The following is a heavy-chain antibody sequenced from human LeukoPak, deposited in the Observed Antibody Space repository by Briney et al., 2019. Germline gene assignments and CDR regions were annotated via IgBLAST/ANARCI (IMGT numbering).Heavy chain of an antibody. CDR3: ARAIAARPLPYYYYGMDV. V-gene: IGHV1-2*06. J-gene: IGHJ6*02. CDR2: INPNSGGT. CDR1: GGTFSSYA. Sequence: ASVKVSCKASGGTFSSYAISWVRQAPGQGLEWMGRINPNSGGTNYAQKFQGRVTMTRDTSISTAYMELSRLRSDDTAVYYCARAIAARPLPYYYYGMDVWGQGTTVTVSS. D-gene: IGHD6-6*01.